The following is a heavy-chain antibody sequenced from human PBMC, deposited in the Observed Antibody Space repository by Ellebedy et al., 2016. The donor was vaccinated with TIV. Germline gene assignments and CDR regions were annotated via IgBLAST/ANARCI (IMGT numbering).Heavy chain of an antibody. J-gene: IGHJ6*02. V-gene: IGHV3-53*01. CDR3: ARDPVAGLPRDYYYYGMDV. CDR1: GFTVSSNY. CDR2: IYSGGST. Sequence: GESLKISCAASGFTVSSNYMSWVRQAPGKGLEWVSVIYSGGSTYYADSVKGRFTISRDNSKNTLYLQMNSLRAEDTAVYYCARDPVAGLPRDYYYYGMDVWGQGTTVTVSS. D-gene: IGHD6-19*01.